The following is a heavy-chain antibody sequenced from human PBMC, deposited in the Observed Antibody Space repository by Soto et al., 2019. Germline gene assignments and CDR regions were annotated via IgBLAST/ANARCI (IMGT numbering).Heavy chain of an antibody. J-gene: IGHJ3*02. Sequence: QVQLQQWGAGLLKPSETLSLTCAVYVGSFSGYYWRWSHQPPGKGLEWIGEINHSGSTNYNPSLKSRVNISVDTSKIQFSLKLSSVTAADTAVYYCVRVRSVYCSGGSCRPPFFDILGPGTMVTVSS. V-gene: IGHV4-34*01. CDR2: INHSGST. CDR3: VRVRSVYCSGGSCRPPFFDI. D-gene: IGHD2-15*01. CDR1: VGSFSGYY.